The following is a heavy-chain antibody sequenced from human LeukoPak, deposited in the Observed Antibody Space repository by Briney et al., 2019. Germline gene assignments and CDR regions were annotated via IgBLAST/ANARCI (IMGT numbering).Heavy chain of an antibody. CDR1: GFIFSDYY. D-gene: IGHD4-23*01. J-gene: IGHJ4*02. CDR3: GRKLSGGNDY. Sequence: GGSLRLSCTVSGFIFSDYYMSWVRQAPGKGLEWISDISSSGSTIYYADSVKGRFTISRDNAKKSLYLQMSRLRAEDTAVYYCGRKLSGGNDYWGQGTLVTVSS. CDR2: ISSSGSTI. V-gene: IGHV3-11*04.